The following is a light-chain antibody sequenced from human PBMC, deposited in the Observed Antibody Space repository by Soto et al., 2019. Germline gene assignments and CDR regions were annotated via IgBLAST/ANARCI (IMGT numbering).Light chain of an antibody. CDR1: SSDVGSYNL. Sequence: QSALTQPASVSGSPGQSITISCTGTSSDVGSYNLVSWYQQHPGKAPKLMIYEGNKRPSGVSNRFSGSKSGNTASLTVSGLQSEDEADYSCCSYAGRGTYVFGTGTKPTVL. V-gene: IGLV2-23*01. CDR2: EGN. J-gene: IGLJ1*01. CDR3: CSYAGRGTYV.